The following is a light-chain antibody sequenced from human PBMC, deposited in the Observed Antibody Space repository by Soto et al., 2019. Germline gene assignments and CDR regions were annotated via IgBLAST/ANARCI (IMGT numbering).Light chain of an antibody. V-gene: IGLV2-8*01. J-gene: IGLJ2*01. CDR2: EVS. Sequence: QSVLTQPPSASGSPGQSVNISCTGTSSDVGGYNFVSWYQQHPGKAPKLMIFEVSKRPSGVPDRFSGSKSGSTASLTVSGLQAEDEADYFCSSYAGSNVVFGGGTKLTVL. CDR3: SSYAGSNVV. CDR1: SSDVGGYNF.